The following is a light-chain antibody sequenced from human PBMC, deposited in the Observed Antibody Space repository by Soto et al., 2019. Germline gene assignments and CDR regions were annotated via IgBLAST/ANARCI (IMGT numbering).Light chain of an antibody. CDR1: QSISSF. V-gene: IGKV1-39*01. Sequence: DIQMTQSPSSLSASVGDRVTITCRASQSISSFLNWYQQKPGEAPKLLIYAATSLHSGVPSRFSGSESATDFTLTISSLQPEDFATYYCQQTYTTPRTFGQGTTVEI. J-gene: IGKJ1*01. CDR3: QQTYTTPRT. CDR2: AAT.